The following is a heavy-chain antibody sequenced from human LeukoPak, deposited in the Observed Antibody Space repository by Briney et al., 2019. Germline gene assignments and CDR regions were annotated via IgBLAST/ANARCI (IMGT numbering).Heavy chain of an antibody. CDR3: ARTKSGYDPHRRGGYFDY. D-gene: IGHD5-12*01. Sequence: SETLSLTCAVYGGSFSGYYWSWIRQPPGKGLEWIGEINHSGGTNYNPSLKSRVTISVDTSKNQFSLKLSSVTAADTAVYYCARTKSGYDPHRRGGYFDYWGQGTLVTVSS. CDR1: GGSFSGYY. V-gene: IGHV4-34*01. CDR2: INHSGGT. J-gene: IGHJ4*02.